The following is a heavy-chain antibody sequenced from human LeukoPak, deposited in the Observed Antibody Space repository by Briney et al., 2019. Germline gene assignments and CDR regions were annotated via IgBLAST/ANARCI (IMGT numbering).Heavy chain of an antibody. CDR3: ARDLGPYTGSYYSYYHYMDV. CDR1: GYNFATSG. Sequence: ASVKVSCKAYGYNFATSGIGWVRQAPGQGLEWLGWISGYNGNTKSAPKLQGRVTMTTDTSTDTAYLELGSLRVDDTAIYYCARDLGPYTGSYYSYYHYMDVWGEGTSVTVPS. J-gene: IGHJ6*03. CDR2: ISGYNGNT. D-gene: IGHD1-26*01. V-gene: IGHV1-18*01.